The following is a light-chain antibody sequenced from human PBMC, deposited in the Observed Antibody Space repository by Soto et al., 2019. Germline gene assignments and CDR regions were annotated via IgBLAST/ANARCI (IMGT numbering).Light chain of an antibody. CDR2: GAS. V-gene: IGKV3-20*01. J-gene: IGKJ1*01. CDR3: QQYGGSPWT. CDR1: QSVSNSY. Sequence: EVVLTQSPATLSLSPGERATLSCRASQSVSNSYLAWYQQKPGQAPRLLIYGASSRATGIPDRFSGSGSGTDFALTISRLEPEDFAVYHCQQYGGSPWTFGQGTKVEIK.